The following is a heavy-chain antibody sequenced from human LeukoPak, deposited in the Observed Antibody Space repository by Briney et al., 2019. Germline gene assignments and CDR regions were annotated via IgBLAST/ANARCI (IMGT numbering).Heavy chain of an antibody. CDR3: ARARITIFGVAYDAFDI. Sequence: KPSDTLSLTGTGSGVSIISYYWSGIRQPPGKGLEWIGYIYYSGSTNYNPSLKSRVTISVDTSKHQFSLKLSSVTAAATAVYYCARARITIFGVAYDAFDIWGQGTMVTVSS. V-gene: IGHV4-59*01. J-gene: IGHJ3*02. CDR2: IYYSGST. D-gene: IGHD3-3*01. CDR1: GVSIISYY.